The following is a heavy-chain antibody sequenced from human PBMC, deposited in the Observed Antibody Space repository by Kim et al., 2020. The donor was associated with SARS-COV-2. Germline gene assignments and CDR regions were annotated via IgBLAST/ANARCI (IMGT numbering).Heavy chain of an antibody. CDR3: ARHSGSYSDFDY. J-gene: IGHJ4*02. D-gene: IGHD1-26*01. V-gene: IGHV3-53*01. Sequence: HSACSVKCLFTISRDNPKNTLYLQMNSLRAEDTAVYYCARHSGSYSDFDYWGQGTLVTVSS.